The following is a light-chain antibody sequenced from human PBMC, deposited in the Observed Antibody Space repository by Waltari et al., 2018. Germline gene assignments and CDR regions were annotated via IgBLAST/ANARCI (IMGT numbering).Light chain of an antibody. CDR1: QTISSY. CDR2: DAS. J-gene: IGKJ2*01. CDR3: QQRGNWPYT. Sequence: EIVLTQSPATLSLSPGERATLSCRASQTISSYLAWYQQKPGQAPRLLIYDASNRAACIPARFSGSGSGTDFTLTISSLEPEDFAVYYCQQRGNWPYTFGQGTKVEIK. V-gene: IGKV3-11*01.